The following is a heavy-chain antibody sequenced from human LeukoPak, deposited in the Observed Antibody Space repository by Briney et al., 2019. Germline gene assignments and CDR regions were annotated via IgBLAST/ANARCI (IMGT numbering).Heavy chain of an antibody. CDR1: GGSFSGYY. Sequence: PSETLSVTCAVYGGSFSGYYWSWIRQPPGKGLEWIGEINHSGSTNYNPSLKSRVTISVDTSKNQFSLKLSSVTAADTAVYYCARAGSPPGYYYYMDVWGKGTTATVSS. D-gene: IGHD3-10*01. CDR2: INHSGST. CDR3: ARAGSPPGYYYYMDV. J-gene: IGHJ6*03. V-gene: IGHV4-34*01.